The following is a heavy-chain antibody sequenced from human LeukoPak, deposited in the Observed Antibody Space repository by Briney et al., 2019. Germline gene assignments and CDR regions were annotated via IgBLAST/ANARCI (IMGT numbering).Heavy chain of an antibody. J-gene: IGHJ3*02. V-gene: IGHV1-46*01. Sequence: ASVKASCKASGYTFTSYYMHWVRQAPGQGLEWMGIINPSGGSTSYAQKFQGRVTMTRDTSTSTVYMELSSLRSEDTAVYYCARVRVVAATHDAFDIWGQGTMVTVSS. CDR2: INPSGGST. CDR3: ARVRVVAATHDAFDI. D-gene: IGHD2-15*01. CDR1: GYTFTSYY.